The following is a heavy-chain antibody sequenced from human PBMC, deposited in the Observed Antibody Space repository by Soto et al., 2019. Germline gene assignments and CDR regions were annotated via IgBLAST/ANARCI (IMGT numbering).Heavy chain of an antibody. CDR1: GDTFTTSA. J-gene: IGHJ5*02. Sequence: SVKVSCKASGDTFTTSAIGWVRQAPGQGLEWMGGIIPVFGTTNYAQKVQGRVSMTTDTSTTTAYMELRSLRSDDTAVYYCARVVPGAEAWFGPWGQGTLVTVSS. D-gene: IGHD2-2*01. CDR2: IIPVFGTT. V-gene: IGHV1-69*05. CDR3: ARVVPGAEAWFGP.